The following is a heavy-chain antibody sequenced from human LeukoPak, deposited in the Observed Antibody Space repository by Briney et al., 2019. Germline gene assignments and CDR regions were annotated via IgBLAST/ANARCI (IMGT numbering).Heavy chain of an antibody. Sequence: SETLSLTCTVSGGSISSYYWSWIRQPAGKGLEWIGRIYTSGSTNYNPSLKSRVTMSVDTSKNQFSLKLNSVTAADTAVYDCAREEDDYVWGSYRPNWFDPWGQGTLVTVSS. CDR2: IYTSGST. CDR3: AREEDDYVWGSYRPNWFDP. J-gene: IGHJ5*02. D-gene: IGHD3-16*02. CDR1: GGSISSYY. V-gene: IGHV4-4*07.